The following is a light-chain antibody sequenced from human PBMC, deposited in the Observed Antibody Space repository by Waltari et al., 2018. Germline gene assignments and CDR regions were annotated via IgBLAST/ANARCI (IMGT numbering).Light chain of an antibody. V-gene: IGLV4-69*01. Sequence: QLELTQSPSASASLGASVKLTCTLSSGHITNVVAWHPRQPQKGPRYLMKVNSDGSHSRGDEIPDRFSGSSSGAERYLTISSLQSEDEADYYCQTGGHGTWVFGGGTKLTVL. CDR3: QTGGHGTWV. CDR2: VNSDGSH. J-gene: IGLJ3*02. CDR1: SGHITNV.